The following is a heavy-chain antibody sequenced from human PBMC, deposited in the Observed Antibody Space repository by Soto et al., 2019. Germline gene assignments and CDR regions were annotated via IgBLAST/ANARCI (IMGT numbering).Heavy chain of an antibody. V-gene: IGHV3-33*01. CDR2: IWYDGSNK. Sequence: QVQLVESGGGVVQPGRSLRLSCAASGFTFSSYGMHWVRQAPGKWLEWVAVIWYDGSNKYYADSVKGRFTISRDNSKNTLYLQMNSLRAEDTAVYYCARDSEWELHYYFDYWGQGTLVTVSS. CDR3: ARDSEWELHYYFDY. D-gene: IGHD1-26*01. J-gene: IGHJ4*02. CDR1: GFTFSSYG.